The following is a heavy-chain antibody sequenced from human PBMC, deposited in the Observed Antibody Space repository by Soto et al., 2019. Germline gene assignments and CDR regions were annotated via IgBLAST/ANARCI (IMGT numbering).Heavy chain of an antibody. J-gene: IGHJ4*02. CDR3: ARGPGVSVGGYHLDY. D-gene: IGHD6-19*01. CDR1: GFTFRSYE. V-gene: IGHV3-48*03. Sequence: EVQLVASGGGLVQPGGSLRLSCAVSGFTFRSYEINWVRQAPGKGLEWVAYISNSGSTIYYADSVKGRFTISRDNAKNSLYLQMNSLRAEDTAVYYFARGPGVSVGGYHLDYLGQGTLVTVSS. CDR2: ISNSGSTI.